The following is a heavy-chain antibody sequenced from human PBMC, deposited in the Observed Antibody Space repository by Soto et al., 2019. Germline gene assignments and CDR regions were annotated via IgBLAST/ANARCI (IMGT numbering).Heavy chain of an antibody. V-gene: IGHV3-23*01. CDR1: GFTFGSYA. D-gene: IGHD3-22*01. Sequence: PGGSLRLCCAASGFTFGSYAMSWVRLAPGKGLEWVSVAGPSGSSTFYADSVRGRFTISRDNVENTLYLQMNSLRVADTALYFCARTYYYDSTGYYRTFDYWGQGTLVTVSS. CDR2: AGPSGSST. CDR3: ARTYYYDSTGYYRTFDY. J-gene: IGHJ4*02.